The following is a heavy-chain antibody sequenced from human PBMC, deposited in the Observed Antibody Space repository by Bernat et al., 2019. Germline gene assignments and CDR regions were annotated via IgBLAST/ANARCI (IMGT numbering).Heavy chain of an antibody. CDR1: GGSVSSGSYY. Sequence: QVQLQESGPGLVKPSETLSLTCTVSGGSVSSGSYYWSWIRQPPGKGLEWIGYIYYSGSTNYNPSLKSRVTISVDTSKNQFSLKLSSVTAADTAVYYCAGDAYYYGSDPWGQGTLVTVSS. J-gene: IGHJ5*02. CDR2: IYYSGST. D-gene: IGHD3-10*01. CDR3: AGDAYYYGSDP. V-gene: IGHV4-61*01.